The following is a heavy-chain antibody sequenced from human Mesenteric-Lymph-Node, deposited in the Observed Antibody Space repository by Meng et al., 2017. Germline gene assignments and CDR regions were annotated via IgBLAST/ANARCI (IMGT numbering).Heavy chain of an antibody. V-gene: IGHV4-59*01. Sequence: SETLSLTCSVSGGSIISYYWSWIRQPPGKGLEWIGYIYSSGTTNYNPSLNSRVTISVDTSKNQFSLNLSSVTAADTAVYYCARGGSKFPLPDWGQGTQVNGSS. D-gene: IGHD1-26*01. CDR2: IYSSGTT. CDR1: GGSIISYY. CDR3: ARGGSKFPLPD. J-gene: IGHJ4*02.